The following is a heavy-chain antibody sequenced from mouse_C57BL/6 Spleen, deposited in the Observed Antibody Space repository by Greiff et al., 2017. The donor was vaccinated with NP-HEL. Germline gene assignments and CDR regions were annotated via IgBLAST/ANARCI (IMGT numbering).Heavy chain of an antibody. Sequence: QVQLQQSGAELVRPGASVKLSCKASGYTFTDYYINWVKQRPGQGLEWIARIYPGSGTTYYNEKFKGKATLTAEKSSSTAYMQLSSLTSEDSAVYFCARSRPLRTGYFDVWGTGTTVTVSS. D-gene: IGHD1-1*01. CDR3: ARSRPLRTGYFDV. J-gene: IGHJ1*03. CDR1: GYTFTDYY. V-gene: IGHV1-76*01. CDR2: IYPGSGTT.